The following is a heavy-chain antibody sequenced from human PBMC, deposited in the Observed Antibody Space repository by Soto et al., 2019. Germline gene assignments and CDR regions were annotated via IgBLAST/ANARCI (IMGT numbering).Heavy chain of an antibody. Sequence: EVQLVESGGGLVQPGGSLRLSCAASGFNVNRNYMSWVRQAPGKGLEWVSVIYSDGSTYYTDSVKGRFTISRDNSKNMLYLQMNNLRVEDTAVYYCARDGGYFDFYLDHWGQGTLVTVSS. J-gene: IGHJ4*02. CDR2: IYSDGST. D-gene: IGHD3-9*01. CDR3: ARDGGYFDFYLDH. V-gene: IGHV3-66*01. CDR1: GFNVNRNY.